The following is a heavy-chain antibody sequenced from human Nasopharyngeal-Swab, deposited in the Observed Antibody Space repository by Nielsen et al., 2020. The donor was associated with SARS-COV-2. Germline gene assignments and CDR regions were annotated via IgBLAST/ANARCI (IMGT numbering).Heavy chain of an antibody. Sequence: ETLSLTCAVYGGSFSGYYWSWIRQPPGKGLEWIGEINHSGSTNYNPSLKSRVTISVDTSKNQFSLKLSSVTAADTAVYYCAREDTAMGEIFDYWGQGTLVTVSS. CDR2: INHSGST. CDR3: AREDTAMGEIFDY. J-gene: IGHJ4*02. D-gene: IGHD5-18*01. CDR1: GGSFSGYY. V-gene: IGHV4-34*01.